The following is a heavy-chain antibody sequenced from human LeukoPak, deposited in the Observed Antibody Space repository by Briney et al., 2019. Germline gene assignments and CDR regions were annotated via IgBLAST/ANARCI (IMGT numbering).Heavy chain of an antibody. CDR1: GFTFSDAW. D-gene: IGHD3-9*01. CDR3: ARYFGESGSQYYFDY. Sequence: PGGSLRLSCAASGFTFSDAWMSWVRQAPGKGLEWVGRIKSISDGGTTDYAAPVKGRFTIPRDDSENTLYLQMNILKTEDTAVYYCARYFGESGSQYYFDYWGQGTLVTVSS. J-gene: IGHJ4*02. V-gene: IGHV3-15*01. CDR2: IKSISDGGTT.